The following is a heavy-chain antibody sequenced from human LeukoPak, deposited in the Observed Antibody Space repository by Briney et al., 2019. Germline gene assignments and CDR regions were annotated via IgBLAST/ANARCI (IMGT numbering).Heavy chain of an antibody. Sequence: ASVKVSCKASGYTFTSFGISWVRQAPGQGLEWMGWISAYNGDTNYAQGLQGRVTMTTDTSTSTAYMELRSLRSDDTAVYYCARLVGSSWYREVLRGRDYWGQGTLVTVSS. V-gene: IGHV1-18*01. J-gene: IGHJ4*02. CDR1: GYTFTSFG. D-gene: IGHD6-13*01. CDR3: ARLVGSSWYREVLRGRDY. CDR2: ISAYNGDT.